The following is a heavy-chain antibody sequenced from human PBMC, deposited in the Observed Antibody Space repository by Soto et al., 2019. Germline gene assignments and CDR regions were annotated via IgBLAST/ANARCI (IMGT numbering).Heavy chain of an antibody. V-gene: IGHV3-48*03. CDR1: GFSFSSYE. CDR3: AIVGEYSSSSDHFDY. D-gene: IGHD6-6*01. Sequence: GSLRLSCAASGFSFSSYEINFCGHSPLKGRGWVSYISSSGSTIYYADSVKGRFTISRDNAKNSLYLQMHSLRSAATAVHYFAIVGEYSSSSDHFDYWGPGTLVTDS. CDR2: ISSSGSTI. J-gene: IGHJ4*02.